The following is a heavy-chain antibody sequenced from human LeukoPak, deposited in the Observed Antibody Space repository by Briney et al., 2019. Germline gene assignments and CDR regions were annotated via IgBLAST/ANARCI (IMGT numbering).Heavy chain of an antibody. V-gene: IGHV3-48*02. CDR1: GFTFSSYS. D-gene: IGHD1-26*01. J-gene: IGHJ4*02. CDR2: ITASGTAM. Sequence: GGSLRLSCAASGFTFSSYSMNWVRQAPGKGLEWVSHITASGTAMFYADSVKGRFTISRDNAKNSLYLQMNSLRDEDTAVYYCASSGSYRFDYWGQGTLVTVSP. CDR3: ASSGSYRFDY.